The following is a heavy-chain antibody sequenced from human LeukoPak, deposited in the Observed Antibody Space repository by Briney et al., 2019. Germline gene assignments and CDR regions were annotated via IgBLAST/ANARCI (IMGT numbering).Heavy chain of an antibody. Sequence: SETLSLTCTVSGGSISSYYWSWIRQPPGKGLEWIGYIYYSGSTNYNPSLKSRVTISVDTSKNQFSLKLSSVTAADTAVYYCARVRITMVRGRPNWFDPWGQGTLATVSS. V-gene: IGHV4-59*01. CDR1: GGSISSYY. CDR3: ARVRITMVRGRPNWFDP. CDR2: IYYSGST. J-gene: IGHJ5*02. D-gene: IGHD3-10*01.